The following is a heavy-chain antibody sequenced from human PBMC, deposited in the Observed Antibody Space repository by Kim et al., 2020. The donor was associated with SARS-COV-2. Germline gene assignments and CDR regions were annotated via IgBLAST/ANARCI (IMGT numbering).Heavy chain of an antibody. D-gene: IGHD1-26*01. Sequence: GGSLRLSCAASGFTFSSYGMHWVRQAPGKGLEWVAVISYDGSNKYYADSVKGRFTISRDNSKNTLYLQMNSLRAEDTAVYYCAKEGWELHINYWGQGTLVTVSS. CDR1: GFTFSSYG. V-gene: IGHV3-30*18. J-gene: IGHJ4*02. CDR3: AKEGWELHINY. CDR2: ISYDGSNK.